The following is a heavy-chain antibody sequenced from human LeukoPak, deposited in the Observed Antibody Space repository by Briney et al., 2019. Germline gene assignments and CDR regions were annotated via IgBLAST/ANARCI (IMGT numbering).Heavy chain of an antibody. CDR2: VNHSGST. Sequence: PSETLSLTCAVYGGSFSGYYWSWIRQPPEKGLEWIGEVNHSGSTTYNPSLKSRVTISVDTSKNQFSLKLSSLTAADTAVYYCASVYDSSGYYPFWGQGTLVTVSS. CDR3: ASVYDSSGYYPF. J-gene: IGHJ4*02. V-gene: IGHV4-34*01. CDR1: GGSFSGYY. D-gene: IGHD3-22*01.